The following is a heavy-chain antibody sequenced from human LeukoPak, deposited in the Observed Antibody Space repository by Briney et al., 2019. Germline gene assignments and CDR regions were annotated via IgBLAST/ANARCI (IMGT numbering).Heavy chain of an antibody. V-gene: IGHV3-74*01. CDR1: GFTFSNYW. J-gene: IGHJ4*02. Sequence: GGSLRLSCAASGFTFSNYWMHWVRQAPGKGLVWVAHINTDGSATTYGDAAKGRFTVSRDNANNTLSLDMNSLRVEDTAVYYCARGTAAAAGIDYWGQGTLVTVSS. CDR3: ARGTAAAAGIDY. D-gene: IGHD6-13*01. CDR2: INTDGSAT.